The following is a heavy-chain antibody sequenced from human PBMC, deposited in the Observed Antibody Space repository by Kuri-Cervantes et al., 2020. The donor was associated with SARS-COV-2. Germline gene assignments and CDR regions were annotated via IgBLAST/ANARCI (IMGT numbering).Heavy chain of an antibody. Sequence: GGSLRLSCKASGGTFSSYAISWVRQAPGQGLEWMGGIIPILGIANYAQKFQGRVTITADKSTSTAYMELSSLRSEDTAVYYCARGKGDYYDSSGYYITTSFDYWGQGTLVTVSS. CDR1: GGTFSSYA. J-gene: IGHJ4*02. D-gene: IGHD3-22*01. CDR2: IIPILGIA. CDR3: ARGKGDYYDSSGYYITTSFDY. V-gene: IGHV1-69*10.